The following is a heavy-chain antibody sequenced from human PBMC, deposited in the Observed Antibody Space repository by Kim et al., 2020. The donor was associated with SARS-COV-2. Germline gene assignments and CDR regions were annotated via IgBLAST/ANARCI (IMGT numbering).Heavy chain of an antibody. CDR3: ARGHPYSASYWDAFDI. J-gene: IGHJ3*02. D-gene: IGHD1-26*01. V-gene: IGHV3-73*01. CDR2: IRSKANSDAT. Sequence: GGSLRLSCAASGFTLGGSAMHWVRQASGKGLEWVGRIRSKANSDATTYAASVKGRFTISRDDSKNKAYLQMNSLKTEDTAVYYCARGHPYSASYWDAFDIWGQGTMVTVSS. CDR1: GFTLGGSA.